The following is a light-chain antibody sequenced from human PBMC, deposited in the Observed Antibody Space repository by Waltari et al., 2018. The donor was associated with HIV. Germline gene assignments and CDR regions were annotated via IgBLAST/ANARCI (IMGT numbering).Light chain of an antibody. J-gene: IGLJ3*02. Sequence: AVTQPASVSGLPGPSTTISCTGDASDFGLYNFVSWYQQHSGKPPKLILYDVDSRASGVSDRFSGSMSDNTASLTISGLRAEDEAHYYCASFTGDNTVMFGGGTEVTVL. V-gene: IGLV2-14*03. CDR1: ASDFGLYNF. CDR3: ASFTGDNTVM. CDR2: DVD.